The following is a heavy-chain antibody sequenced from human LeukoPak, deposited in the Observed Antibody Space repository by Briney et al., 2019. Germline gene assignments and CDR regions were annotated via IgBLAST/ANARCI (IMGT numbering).Heavy chain of an antibody. CDR3: SRDRTGYWRGGSCYCAEVDY. V-gene: IGHV4-38-2*02. Sequence: SETLSLTCSVYGYSISSGYYWGWIRQPPGKGLEWIGSISYSGRTYYNPPLKSRVTISVDTSKNQFSLKLTSAPAAAPAVSYCSRDRTGYWRGGSCYCAEVDYWGQGTLVTVSS. CDR1: GYSISSGYY. CDR2: ISYSGRT. D-gene: IGHD2-15*01. J-gene: IGHJ4*02.